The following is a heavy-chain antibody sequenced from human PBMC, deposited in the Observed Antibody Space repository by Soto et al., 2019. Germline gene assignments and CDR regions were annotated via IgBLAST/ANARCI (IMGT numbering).Heavy chain of an antibody. D-gene: IGHD3-22*01. CDR1: GFSLSTSGVG. V-gene: IGHV2-5*02. CDR3: AHSFMHRSYDSSGYYQYFDY. Sequence: QITLKESGPPLVKPTQTLTLTCTFSGFSLSTSGVGVGWIRQPPGKALEWLALIYWDDDKRYSPSLKSRLTITKDTSKNQVVLTMTNMDPVDTATYYCAHSFMHRSYDSSGYYQYFDYWGQGTLVTVSS. J-gene: IGHJ4*02. CDR2: IYWDDDK.